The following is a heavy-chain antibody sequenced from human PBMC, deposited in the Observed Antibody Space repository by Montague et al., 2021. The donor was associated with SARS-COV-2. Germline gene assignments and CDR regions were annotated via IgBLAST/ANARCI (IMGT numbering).Heavy chain of an antibody. CDR1: GASVSSSD. J-gene: IGHJ3*02. CDR2: FYSVGST. CDR3: ARETMTADAFDI. V-gene: IGHV4-59*02. Sequence: SETLSLTCTVSGASVSSSDWGWIRQSPGKGLEWIGYFYSVGSTDYNPSLKSRVTISRDTSKNQFSLKVRSVTAADTAIYYCARETMTADAFDIRGQGTMVTVSS. D-gene: IGHD1-14*01.